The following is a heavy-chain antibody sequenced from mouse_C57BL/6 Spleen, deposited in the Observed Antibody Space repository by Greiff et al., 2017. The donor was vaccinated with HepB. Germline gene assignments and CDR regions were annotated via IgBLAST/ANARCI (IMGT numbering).Heavy chain of an antibody. D-gene: IGHD2-4*01. CDR1: GYTFTDYE. CDR3: TRGIYYDYDRAWFAY. Sequence: VQLQESGAELVRPGASVTLSCKASGYTFTDYEMHWVKQTPVHGLEWIGAIDPETGGTAYNQKFKGKAILTADKSSSTAYMELRSLTSEDSAVYYCTRGIYYDYDRAWFAYWGQGTLVTVSA. V-gene: IGHV1-15*01. CDR2: IDPETGGT. J-gene: IGHJ3*01.